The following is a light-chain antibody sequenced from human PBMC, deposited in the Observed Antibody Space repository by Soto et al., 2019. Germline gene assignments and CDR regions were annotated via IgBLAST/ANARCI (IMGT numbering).Light chain of an antibody. V-gene: IGLV1-51*01. CDR3: GTWDSRLRVVV. J-gene: IGLJ2*01. CDR1: SSNIGNNY. Sequence: QSVLTQPPSVSAAPRQKVTISCSGSSSNIGNNYVSWYHRVPGTAPQLLIYDNNERPSGITDRFSGSKSGTSATLDITGLQTGDEGDYYCGTWDSRLRVVVFGGGTKVTVL. CDR2: DNN.